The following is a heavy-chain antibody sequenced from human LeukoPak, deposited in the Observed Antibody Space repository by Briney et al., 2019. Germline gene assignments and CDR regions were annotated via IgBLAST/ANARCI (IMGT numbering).Heavy chain of an antibody. Sequence: PGGSLRLSCAASGFTFDDYAMHWVRQAPGKGLEWVSGISWNSGSIGYADSVKGRFTISRDNAKNSLYLQMNSLRAEDTALYYCAKASTLWLGEFGWFDPWGQGTLVTVSS. CDR1: GFTFDDYA. D-gene: IGHD3-10*01. CDR3: AKASTLWLGEFGWFDP. V-gene: IGHV3-9*01. CDR2: ISWNSGSI. J-gene: IGHJ5*02.